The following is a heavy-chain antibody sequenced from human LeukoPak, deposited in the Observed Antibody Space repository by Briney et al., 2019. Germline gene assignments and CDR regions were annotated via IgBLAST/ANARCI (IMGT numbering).Heavy chain of an antibody. V-gene: IGHV3-21*01. D-gene: IGHD4-23*01. CDR2: ISSSSSYI. CDR3: ARDDYGGNGKVY. Sequence: GGSLRLSCAASGFTFSSYAMSWVRQAPGKGLEWVSSISSSSSYIYYADSVKGRFTISRDNAKNSLYLQMNSLRAEDTAVYYCARDDYGGNGKVYWGQGTLVTVSS. CDR1: GFTFSSYA. J-gene: IGHJ4*02.